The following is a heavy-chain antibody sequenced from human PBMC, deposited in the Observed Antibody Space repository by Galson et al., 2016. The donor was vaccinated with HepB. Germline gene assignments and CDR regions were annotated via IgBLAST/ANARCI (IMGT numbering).Heavy chain of an antibody. CDR3: ARDDSGGWYGFHYGMDV. CDR2: IYYSGRT. V-gene: IGHV4-59*01. J-gene: IGHJ6*02. Sequence: SETLSLTCTVSGASISGYYLSWIRQPPGKGLEWIGYIYYSGRTNYNPSLKSRVTISVDTSKNQFSLKLSSVTAADKAVYYCARDDSGGWYGFHYGMDVWGQGTTVTVSS. CDR1: GASISGYY. D-gene: IGHD6-19*01.